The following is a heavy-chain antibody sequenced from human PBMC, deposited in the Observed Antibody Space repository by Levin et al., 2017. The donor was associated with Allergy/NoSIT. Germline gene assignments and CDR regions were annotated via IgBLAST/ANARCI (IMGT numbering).Heavy chain of an antibody. J-gene: IGHJ5*02. D-gene: IGHD3-16*02. V-gene: IGHV3-21*04. CDR1: GFTFSLYS. CDR3: ATSFWGRYPAES. Sequence: GESLKISCAASGFTFSLYSFNWVRQFPGKGLQWVSSISSSGSDIFYADSVKGRFTISRDNANNSVYLQINNLRVEDTALYFCATSFWGRYPAESWGQGTLVTVS. CDR2: ISSSGSDI.